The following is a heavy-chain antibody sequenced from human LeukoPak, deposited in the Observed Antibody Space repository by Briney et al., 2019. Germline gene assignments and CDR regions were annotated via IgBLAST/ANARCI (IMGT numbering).Heavy chain of an antibody. CDR1: GFSLTNTGMC. CDR3: ARRIHSSGYLDY. D-gene: IGHD3-22*01. Sequence: SAPALVKPTQTLTLTCTFSGFSLTNTGMCVSWCRQPPGKALEWLARIDWDDDEHYNASLTTRLTISKDTSKDQVVLTMTDVDPVDTATYYCARRIHSSGYLDYWGQGILVTVSS. V-gene: IGHV2-70*11. J-gene: IGHJ4*02. CDR2: IDWDDDE.